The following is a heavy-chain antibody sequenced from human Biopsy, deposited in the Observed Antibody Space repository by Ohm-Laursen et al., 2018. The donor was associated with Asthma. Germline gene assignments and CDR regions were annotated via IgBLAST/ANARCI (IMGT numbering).Heavy chain of an antibody. CDR2: IKKDGSEK. CDR3: ARGGYCTRPTCPWGRYTTDV. J-gene: IGHJ6*02. V-gene: IGHV3-7*01. D-gene: IGHD2-8*01. Sequence: GSLRLSCAASGFTCSSYWMSWVRQAPGQGLEWVANIKKDGSEKYYVDPVKGRFTISRDNAKNSLYLHMNSLRAEDTAVYYCARGGYCTRPTCPWGRYTTDVWGQGTTVTVSS. CDR1: GFTCSSYW.